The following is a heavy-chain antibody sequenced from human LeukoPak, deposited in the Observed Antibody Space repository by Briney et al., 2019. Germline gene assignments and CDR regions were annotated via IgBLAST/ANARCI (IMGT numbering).Heavy chain of an antibody. D-gene: IGHD5-12*01. V-gene: IGHV5-51*01. Sequence: GESLKISCKGSGYSFTSYWIAWVRQMPGKGLEWMGTIYPGDSETRYSPSFQGQVTISADKSISTAYLQWSSLKASDTAMYYCATYVGDIVAIMLTTWGQGTLVTVSS. J-gene: IGHJ4*02. CDR1: GYSFTSYW. CDR3: ATYVGDIVAIMLTT. CDR2: IYPGDSET.